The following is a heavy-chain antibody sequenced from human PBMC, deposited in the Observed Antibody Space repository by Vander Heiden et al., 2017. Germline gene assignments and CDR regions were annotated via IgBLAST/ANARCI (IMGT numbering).Heavy chain of an antibody. CDR2: IYYSGST. V-gene: IGHV4-39*01. Sequence: QLQLQESGPGLVKPSETLSLTCTVSGGSISSSSYSWGWIRQPPGKGLEWIGSIYYSGSTYYNPSLKSRVTISVDTSKNQFSLKLSSVTAADTAVYYCARPLDYGGNSGIDYWGQGTLVTVSS. CDR3: ARPLDYGGNSGIDY. CDR1: GGSISSSSYS. D-gene: IGHD4-17*01. J-gene: IGHJ4*02.